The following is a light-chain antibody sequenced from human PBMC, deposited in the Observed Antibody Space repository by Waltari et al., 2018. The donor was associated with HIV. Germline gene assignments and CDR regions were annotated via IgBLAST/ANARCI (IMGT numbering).Light chain of an antibody. V-gene: IGLV3-19*01. CDR3: KTRDRSGNLYV. J-gene: IGLJ1*01. CDR1: NLRTYS. CDR2: GKN. Sequence: SSEVTQVPAVSVALGQTVKITCHGDNLRTYSASWYQQRPGQAPVLVSYGKNKRPSEIPDRFSSSASRNTASLTITGAQAEDEADYYCKTRDRSGNLYVFGTGTTVTVL.